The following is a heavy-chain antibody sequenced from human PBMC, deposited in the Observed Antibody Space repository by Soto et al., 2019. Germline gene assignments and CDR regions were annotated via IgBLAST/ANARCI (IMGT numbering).Heavy chain of an antibody. D-gene: IGHD3-22*01. Sequence: QVQLQESGPGLVKPSQTLSLTCTVSGGSISSGDYYWSWIRQPPGKGLEWIGYIYYRGSTYYNPSLKSRVTISVDTSKNQFSLKLSSVTAADTAVYYCARDAYYDSSGYYREAAFDIWGQGTMVTVSS. CDR2: IYYRGST. CDR1: GGSISSGDYY. V-gene: IGHV4-30-4*01. CDR3: ARDAYYDSSGYYREAAFDI. J-gene: IGHJ3*02.